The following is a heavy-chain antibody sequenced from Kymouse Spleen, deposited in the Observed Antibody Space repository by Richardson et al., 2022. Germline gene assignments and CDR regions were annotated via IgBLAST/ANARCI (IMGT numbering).Heavy chain of an antibody. D-gene: IGHD1-1*01. CDR2: ISWNSGSI. V-gene: IGHV3-9*01. CDR3: AKAYNWNDFDY. J-gene: IGHJ4*02. CDR1: GFTFDDYA. Sequence: EVQLVESGGGLVQPGRSLRLSCAASGFTFDDYAMHWVRQAPGKGLEWVSGISWNSGSIGYADSVKGRFTISRDNAKNSLYLQMNSLRAEDTALYYCAKAYNWNDFDYWGQGTLVTVSS.